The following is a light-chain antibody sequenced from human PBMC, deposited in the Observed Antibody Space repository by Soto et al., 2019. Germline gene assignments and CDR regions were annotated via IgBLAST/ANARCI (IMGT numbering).Light chain of an antibody. J-gene: IGKJ4*01. CDR3: QQRSDWPST. Sequence: EIVLTQSPATLSLSPGERATLSCRASQSVSSYLAWYQQKPGQAPRLLIYDASNRATGIPARFSGSGSGTDFTLTISSLEPDDCAVYYCQQRSDWPSTFGGGTKLQIK. CDR2: DAS. V-gene: IGKV3-11*01. CDR1: QSVSSY.